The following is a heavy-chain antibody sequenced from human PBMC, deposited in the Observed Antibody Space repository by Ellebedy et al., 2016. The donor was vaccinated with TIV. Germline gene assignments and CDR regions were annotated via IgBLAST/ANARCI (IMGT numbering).Heavy chain of an antibody. CDR2: INHSGST. Sequence: SETLSLTCAVYGGSFSGYYWSWIRQPPGKGLEWIGEINHSGSTNYNPSLQSRVTISVDTSKNQFSLKLSSVTTADTAVYYCARRNCGGDCYGMDVWGQGTTVTVSS. CDR3: ARRNCGGDCYGMDV. D-gene: IGHD2-21*01. V-gene: IGHV4-34*01. CDR1: GGSFSGYY. J-gene: IGHJ6*02.